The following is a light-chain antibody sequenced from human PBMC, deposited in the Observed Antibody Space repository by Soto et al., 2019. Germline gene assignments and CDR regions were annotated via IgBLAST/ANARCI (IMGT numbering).Light chain of an antibody. V-gene: IGLV2-23*01. CDR1: SSDVGSYKL. J-gene: IGLJ3*02. CDR2: EGS. Sequence: QSALTQPASVSGSPGQSITISCTGTSSDVGSYKLVSWYQQHPGKAPKLMIYEGSKRPSGVSNRFSGSKSGNTASLTISGLQTEDEADYYCCSYAGSRVFGGGTKVTVL. CDR3: CSYAGSRV.